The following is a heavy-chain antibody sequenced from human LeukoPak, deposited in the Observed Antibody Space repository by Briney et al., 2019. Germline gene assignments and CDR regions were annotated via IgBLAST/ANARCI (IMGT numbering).Heavy chain of an antibody. Sequence: PSETLSLTCAVYGGSFSDYYWTWIRQPPGKGLEWIGEITHSGSTNYNPSLKSRVTISVDTSKNQFSLKVNSVTAADTAVYYCARHQWGAAAARKFDSWGQGTLVTVSS. V-gene: IGHV4-34*01. CDR2: ITHSGST. CDR1: GGSFSDYY. J-gene: IGHJ4*02. CDR3: ARHQWGAAAARKFDS. D-gene: IGHD6-13*01.